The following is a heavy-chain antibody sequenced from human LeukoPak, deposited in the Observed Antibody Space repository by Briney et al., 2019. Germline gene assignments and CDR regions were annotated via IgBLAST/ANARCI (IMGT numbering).Heavy chain of an antibody. CDR2: ISSGSSTI. CDR1: GFTFSSYE. CDR3: AKDRGGNYYSDWFDP. J-gene: IGHJ5*02. Sequence: GGSLRLSCAASGFTFSSYEMNWVRQAPGKGLEWASYISSGSSTIYYADSVKGRFTISRDNAKNPLYLQMDSLRVEDTAVYYCAKDRGGNYYSDWFDPWGQGTLVTVSS. D-gene: IGHD1-26*01. V-gene: IGHV3-48*01.